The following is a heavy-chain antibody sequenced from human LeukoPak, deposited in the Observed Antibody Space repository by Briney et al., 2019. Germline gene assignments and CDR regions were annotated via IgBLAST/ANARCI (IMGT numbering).Heavy chain of an antibody. CDR2: INHSGST. CDR3: ARGRAVAGYTDY. Sequence: PSETLSLTCAVYGGSFSGYYWSWIRQPPGKGLEWIGEINHSGSTNYNPSLKSRVTISVDTSKNQFSLKLSSVTAADTAVYYCARGRAVAGYTDYWGQGTLVTVSS. V-gene: IGHV4-34*01. CDR1: GGSFSGYY. J-gene: IGHJ4*02. D-gene: IGHD6-19*01.